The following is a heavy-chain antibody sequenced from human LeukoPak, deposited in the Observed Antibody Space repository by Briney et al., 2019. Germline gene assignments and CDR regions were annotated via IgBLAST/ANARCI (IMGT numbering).Heavy chain of an antibody. CDR2: ISYDGSNK. V-gene: IGHV3-30-3*01. CDR3: ARDYMVVTSKTLDY. J-gene: IGHJ4*02. CDR1: GFTFSSYA. Sequence: PGGSLRLSCAASGFTFSSYAMHWARHAPGKGREWVAVISYDGSNKYYADSVKARFTISRDNSKNTLYLQMNSLRAEDTAVYYCARDYMVVTSKTLDYWGQGTLVTVSS. D-gene: IGHD2-21*02.